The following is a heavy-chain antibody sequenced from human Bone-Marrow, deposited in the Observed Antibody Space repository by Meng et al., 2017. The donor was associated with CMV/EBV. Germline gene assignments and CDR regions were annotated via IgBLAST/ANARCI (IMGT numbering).Heavy chain of an antibody. Sequence: SCAISGDSVSATGGAWNWIRQSPSRGFEWLGRAFYWSKWSNDYAISVRGRITINPDTSKNQFSLQLTSVTPDDTAVYYCARGRNHGFDIWGQGTMATVSS. CDR2: AFYWSKWSN. CDR1: GDSVSATGGA. V-gene: IGHV6-1*01. CDR3: ARGRNHGFDI. J-gene: IGHJ3*02.